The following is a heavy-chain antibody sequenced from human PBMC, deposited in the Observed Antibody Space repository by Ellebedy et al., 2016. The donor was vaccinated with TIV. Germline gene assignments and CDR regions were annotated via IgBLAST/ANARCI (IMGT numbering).Heavy chain of an antibody. CDR3: TTGFSTAWHDHC. CDR2: IKSKRDGETT. V-gene: IGHV3-15*07. Sequence: PGGSLRLSCAASGFTFGRAWMNWVRQTPGKGLEWVGRIKSKRDGETTEYAAPVKGRFTISRDDSDNMLSLQMNSLKAEYTAVYYCTTGFSTAWHDHCWGQGTLVTVSS. J-gene: IGHJ4*02. D-gene: IGHD3-3*01. CDR1: GFTFGRAW.